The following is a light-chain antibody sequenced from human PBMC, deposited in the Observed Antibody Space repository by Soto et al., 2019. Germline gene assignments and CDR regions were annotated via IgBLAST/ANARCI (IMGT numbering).Light chain of an antibody. J-gene: IGLJ2*01. V-gene: IGLV1-40*01. CDR3: QSYDSSLSVLVV. Sequence: QSALTQPPSVSGAPGQRVTISCTGSSSNIGAGYDVHWYQQLPGTAPKLLIYGNSNRPSGVPDRFSGSKSGTSASLAITGLQAEDEADYYCQSYDSSLSVLVVFGGGTTLTVL. CDR1: SSNIGAGYD. CDR2: GNS.